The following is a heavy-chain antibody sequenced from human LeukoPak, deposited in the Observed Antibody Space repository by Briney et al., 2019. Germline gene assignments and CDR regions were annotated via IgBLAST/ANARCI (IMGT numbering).Heavy chain of an antibody. V-gene: IGHV1-69*04. D-gene: IGHD1-26*01. CDR2: IIPILGIA. Sequence: GASVKVSCKASGGTFSSYAISWVRQAPGQGLEWMGRIIPILGIANYAQKFQGRVTITADKSTSTAYMELSSLRSEDTAVYYCARGYPIVGATSDYWGQGTLVTVSS. J-gene: IGHJ4*02. CDR3: ARGYPIVGATSDY. CDR1: GGTFSSYA.